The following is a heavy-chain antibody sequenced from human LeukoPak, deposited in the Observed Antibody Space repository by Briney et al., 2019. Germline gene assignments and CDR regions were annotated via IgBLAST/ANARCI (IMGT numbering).Heavy chain of an antibody. J-gene: IGHJ3*02. CDR3: AKDHLGYCSGGSVPCLRAFDI. V-gene: IGHV3-23*01. CDR2: ISGSGGST. D-gene: IGHD2-15*01. CDR1: GFTFSSYA. Sequence: GGSLRLSCAASGFTFSSYAMSWVRQAPGKGLEWVSAISGSGGSTYYADSVKGRFTISRDNSKNTLYLQMNSLRAEDTAVYYCAKDHLGYCSGGSVPCLRAFDIWGQGTMVTVSS.